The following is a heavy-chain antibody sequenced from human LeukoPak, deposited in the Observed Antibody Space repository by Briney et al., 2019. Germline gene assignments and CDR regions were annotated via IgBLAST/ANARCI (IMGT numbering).Heavy chain of an antibody. J-gene: IGHJ4*02. CDR3: ASTGSSWYEFDY. CDR2: IWYDGSNK. V-gene: IGHV3-33*01. Sequence: GGSLRLSCAASGITFSSYGMHWVRQAPGKGLEWVAVIWYDGSNKYYADSVKGRFTISRDNSKNTLYLQMNSLGAEDTAVYYCASTGSSWYEFDYWGQGTLVTVSS. CDR1: GITFSSYG. D-gene: IGHD6-13*01.